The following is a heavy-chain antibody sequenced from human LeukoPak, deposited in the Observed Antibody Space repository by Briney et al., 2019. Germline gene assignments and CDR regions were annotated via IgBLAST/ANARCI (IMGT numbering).Heavy chain of an antibody. CDR1: GYTFTGYY. CDR2: INPNSGGT. V-gene: IGHV1-2*02. CDR3: ARVRDYYDSSGPFDY. Sequence: ASVKVSCKASGYTFTGYYMHWVRQAPGQGLEWMGWINPNSGGTNCAQKFQGRVTMTRDTSISTAYMELSRLRSDDTAVYYCARVRDYYDSSGPFDYWGQGTLVTVSS. D-gene: IGHD3-22*01. J-gene: IGHJ4*02.